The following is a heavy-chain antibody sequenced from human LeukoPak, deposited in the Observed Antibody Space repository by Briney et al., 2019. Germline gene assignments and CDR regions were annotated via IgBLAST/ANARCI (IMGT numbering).Heavy chain of an antibody. CDR2: IYYSGST. CDR1: GGSISSGGYY. Sequence: SETLSLTCTVSGGSISSGGYYWSWIRQHPGXXXXXXXXIYYSGSTYYNPSLKSRVTISVDTSKNQFSLKLSSVTAADTAVYCCARPAYGKGYYGMDVWGKGTTVTVSS. J-gene: IGHJ6*04. V-gene: IGHV4-31*03. D-gene: IGHD3-10*01. CDR3: ARPAYGKGYYGMDV.